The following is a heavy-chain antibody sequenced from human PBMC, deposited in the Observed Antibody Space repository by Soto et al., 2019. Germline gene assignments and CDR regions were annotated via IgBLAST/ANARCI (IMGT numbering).Heavy chain of an antibody. CDR3: AKASGGSYPGSRLFDF. Sequence: VQLLESGGGLVQPGGSLRLSRAASGFMFANYAMSWVRQAPGKGLEWVSVITNTGGDTLNADSVRGRFTIARDNSKNTLYLQMNSLRAEDAAIYYCAKASGGSYPGSRLFDFWGQGTRVTVSS. V-gene: IGHV3-23*01. J-gene: IGHJ4*02. D-gene: IGHD3-10*01. CDR2: ITNTGGDT. CDR1: GFMFANYA.